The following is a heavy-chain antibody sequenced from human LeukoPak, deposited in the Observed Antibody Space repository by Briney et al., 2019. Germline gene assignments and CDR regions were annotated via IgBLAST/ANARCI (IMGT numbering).Heavy chain of an antibody. Sequence: GGSLRLSCAASGFTFSSYGMHWVRQAPGKGLEWVAVISYDGSNKYYADSVKGRFTISRDNSKNTLYLQMNSLRAEDTAVYYCAKLTGDNNQPFDYRGQGTLVTVSS. CDR2: ISYDGSNK. CDR3: AKLTGDNNQPFDY. D-gene: IGHD7-27*01. J-gene: IGHJ4*02. V-gene: IGHV3-30*18. CDR1: GFTFSSYG.